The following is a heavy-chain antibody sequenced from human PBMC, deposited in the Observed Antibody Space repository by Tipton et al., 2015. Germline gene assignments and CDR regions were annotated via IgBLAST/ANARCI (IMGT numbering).Heavy chain of an antibody. D-gene: IGHD5-18*01. CDR2: ISNSGNTI. CDR3: ASIPLREQLWWGDAFDI. Sequence: SLRLSCAASGFTLSDYYMSWIRQAPGKGLEWISYISNSGNTIYYADSVKDRFTISRDNAKNSLYLQINSLRAEDTAMYYCASIPLREQLWWGDAFDIWGQGTMVIVS. V-gene: IGHV3-11*01. J-gene: IGHJ3*02. CDR1: GFTLSDYY.